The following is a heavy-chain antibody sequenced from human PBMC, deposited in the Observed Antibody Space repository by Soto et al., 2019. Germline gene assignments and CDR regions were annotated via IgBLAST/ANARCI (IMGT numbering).Heavy chain of an antibody. CDR2: FYSGGST. D-gene: IGHD3-10*01. Sequence: EVQLVESGGGLIQAGGSLRLSCEAFGFTVSTNYMSWVRQTPGKGLEWASVFYSGGSTFYADSVKGRFTISRDNSRNTLYLQMRSLRAEDTAVYYCARGFPSMTYYGEYYFDYWGQGTLVTVSS. CDR3: ARGFPSMTYYGEYYFDY. CDR1: GFTVSTNY. J-gene: IGHJ4*02. V-gene: IGHV3-53*01.